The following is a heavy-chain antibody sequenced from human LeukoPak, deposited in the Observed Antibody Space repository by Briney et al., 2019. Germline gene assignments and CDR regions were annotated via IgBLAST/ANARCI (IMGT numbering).Heavy chain of an antibody. CDR3: TTDPEYSGYDPPGY. J-gene: IGHJ4*02. CDR2: IKSKTDGGTT. D-gene: IGHD5-12*01. V-gene: IGHV3-15*01. Sequence: GGSLRLSCAASGFTFSNAWMSWVRQAPGKGLEWVGRIKSKTDGGTTDYAAPVKGRFTISRDDSKNTLYLQMNSLKTEDAAVYYCTTDPEYSGYDPPGYWGQGTLVTVSS. CDR1: GFTFSNAW.